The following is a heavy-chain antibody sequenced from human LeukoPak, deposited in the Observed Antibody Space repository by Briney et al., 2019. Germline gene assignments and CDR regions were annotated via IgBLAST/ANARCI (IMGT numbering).Heavy chain of an antibody. CDR2: IYYSGST. V-gene: IGHV4-39*07. CDR1: GGSISSSSYY. D-gene: IGHD3-10*01. J-gene: IGHJ4*02. Sequence: SETLSLTCTVSGGSISSSSYYWGWIRQPPGTGLEWIGSIYYSGSTYYNPSLKSRVTISVDTSKNQFSLKPSSVTAADTAVYYCARVSVTMVRGVFFDYWGQGTLVTVSS. CDR3: ARVSVTMVRGVFFDY.